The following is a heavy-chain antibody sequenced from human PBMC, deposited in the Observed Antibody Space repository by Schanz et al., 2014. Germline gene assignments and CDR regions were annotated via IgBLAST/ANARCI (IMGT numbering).Heavy chain of an antibody. CDR2: IKSDGSST. V-gene: IGHV3-74*02. J-gene: IGHJ3*02. CDR3: ARKMKLGVYGGKGHDSLDI. CDR1: GFTFSSYW. D-gene: IGHD4-17*01. Sequence: VQLVESGGGLVKPGGSLRLSCAASGFTFSSYWMHWVRQVPGKGLVWVSRIKSDGSSTSYADSVKGRFTISRDNAKNTLYLQMNTLRAEDTAVYYCARKMKLGVYGGKGHDSLDIWGQGTMVTVSS.